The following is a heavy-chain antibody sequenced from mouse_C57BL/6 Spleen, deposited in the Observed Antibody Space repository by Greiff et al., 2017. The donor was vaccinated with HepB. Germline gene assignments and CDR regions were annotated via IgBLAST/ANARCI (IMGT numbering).Heavy chain of an antibody. Sequence: EVKLMESGGGLVKPGGSLKLSCAASGFTFSSYAMSWVRQTPEKRLEWVATISDGGSYTYYPDNVKGRFTIARDNAKNNLYLQMSHLKSEDTAMYYCARDGYYGSRSYAMDYWGQGTSVTVSS. V-gene: IGHV5-4*01. CDR1: GFTFSSYA. J-gene: IGHJ4*01. CDR2: ISDGGSYT. CDR3: ARDGYYGSRSYAMDY. D-gene: IGHD1-1*01.